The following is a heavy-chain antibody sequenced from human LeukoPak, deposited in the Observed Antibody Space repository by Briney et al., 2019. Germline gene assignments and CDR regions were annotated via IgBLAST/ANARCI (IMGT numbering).Heavy chain of an antibody. J-gene: IGHJ4*02. V-gene: IGHV3-7*01. CDR3: ARFKHLDY. CDR1: GFTFSTSW. CDR2: IKQDESEI. D-gene: IGHD2-21*01. Sequence: GGSLRLSCTASGFTFSTSWMTWVRQAPGKGLEWVANIKQDESEINYVDSVKGRFTISRDNAKNSLYLQMNSLRAEDTALYYCARFKHLDYWGQGTLVTVSS.